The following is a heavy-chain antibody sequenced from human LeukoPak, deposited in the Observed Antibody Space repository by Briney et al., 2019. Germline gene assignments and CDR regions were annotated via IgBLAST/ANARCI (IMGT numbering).Heavy chain of an antibody. D-gene: IGHD3-22*01. CDR2: IYHSGST. CDR1: GGSISSGGYY. Sequence: SETLSLTCTVSGGSISSGGYYWSWIRQPPGKGLEWIGYIYHSGSTNYNPSLKGRVTISVDTSKNQFSLKLSSVTAADTAVYYCARVSTEYYYDSSGRFDYWGQGTLVTVSS. CDR3: ARVSTEYYYDSSGRFDY. V-gene: IGHV4-61*08. J-gene: IGHJ4*02.